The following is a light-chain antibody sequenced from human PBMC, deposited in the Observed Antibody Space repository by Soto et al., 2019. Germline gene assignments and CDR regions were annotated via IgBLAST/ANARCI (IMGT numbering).Light chain of an antibody. J-gene: IGLJ2*01. V-gene: IGLV1-51*02. Sequence: QSVLTQPPSVSAAPGQKVTISCSGSSSNIGNNYVSWYQQLPGTAPKLLIYENNKPPSVIPDRFAGSKSGTSATLGITGLQTGDEADYYCGTWDSSLSAEVFGGGTKVTVL. CDR1: SSNIGNNY. CDR2: ENN. CDR3: GTWDSSLSAEV.